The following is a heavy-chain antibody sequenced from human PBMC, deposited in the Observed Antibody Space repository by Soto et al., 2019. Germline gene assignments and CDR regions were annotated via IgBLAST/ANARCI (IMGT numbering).Heavy chain of an antibody. V-gene: IGHV3-30*03. CDR3: ARGGEVAARGYYFDY. CDR2: IPYDGSEK. Sequence: QVQLVELGGAGVQPGRSLSLSCAVSELIFVSFGCNWSRHFPAKGLGWLAVIPYDGSEKNYADPVKVRFTISRDNSKNTLYLQMNSLRDEDTAVYYCARGGEVAARGYYFDYWGQGTLVTVSS. D-gene: IGHD6-19*01. J-gene: IGHJ4*02. CDR1: ELIFVSFG.